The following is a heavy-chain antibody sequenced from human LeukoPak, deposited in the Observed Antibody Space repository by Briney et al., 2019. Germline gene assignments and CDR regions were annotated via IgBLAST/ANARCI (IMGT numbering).Heavy chain of an antibody. Sequence: SETLSLTCTVSGGSISSSSYYWGWIRQPPGKGLEWIGSIYYSGSTYYNPSLKSRVTISVDTSKNQFSLKLSSVTAVDTAVYYCARTGSGSYYNRVYWGQGTLVTVSS. CDR2: IYYSGST. D-gene: IGHD3-10*01. CDR3: ARTGSGSYYNRVY. V-gene: IGHV4-39*01. CDR1: GGSISSSSYY. J-gene: IGHJ4*02.